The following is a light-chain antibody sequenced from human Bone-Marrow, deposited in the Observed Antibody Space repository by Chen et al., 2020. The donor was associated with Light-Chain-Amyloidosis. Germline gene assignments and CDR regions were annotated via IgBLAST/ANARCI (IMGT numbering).Light chain of an antibody. Sequence: EIVLTQSPGTLSLSPGEGANLSCRASQTISSNYLTWYQQKFGQETRLLSYGSSSRATGIPDRFTGSVSVTDFTLTINRLEPEDFAMYYCQQYGTSPRTFGGGTKVEIK. J-gene: IGKJ4*01. CDR2: GSS. CDR3: QQYGTSPRT. V-gene: IGKV3-20*01. CDR1: QTISSNY.